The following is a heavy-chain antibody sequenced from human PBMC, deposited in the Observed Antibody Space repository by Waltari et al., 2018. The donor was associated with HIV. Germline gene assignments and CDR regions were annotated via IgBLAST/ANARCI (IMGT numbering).Heavy chain of an antibody. Sequence: EVQLVDSGGGLVKPGGSLRLSCAASGFTFSDYSMNWVRQSPGKGLEGVSSSSSSGSFIDYAESVKGRFTISRDNAQNSMYLQMNNLRADDSAMYYCARDSRGTSWSLNWFDPWGQGTLVTVSS. V-gene: IGHV3-21*02. CDR2: SSSSGSFI. D-gene: IGHD6-13*01. CDR1: GFTFSDYS. CDR3: ARDSRGTSWSLNWFDP. J-gene: IGHJ5*02.